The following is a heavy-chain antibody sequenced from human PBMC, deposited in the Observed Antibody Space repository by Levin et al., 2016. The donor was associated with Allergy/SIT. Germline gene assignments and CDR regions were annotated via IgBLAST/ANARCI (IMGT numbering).Heavy chain of an antibody. CDR2: ISDSSITI. CDR3: ATSHLYCSSSSCSTLPDF. J-gene: IGHJ4*02. D-gene: IGHD2-2*01. Sequence: GESLKISCAASGFTFSSFSMNWVRQAPGKGLEWISYISDSSITIYYADSVKGRFTISRDNAKNSLYLQMNSLRAEDTAVYYCATSHLYCSSSSCSTLPDFWGQGTLVTVSP. CDR1: GFTFSSFS. V-gene: IGHV3-48*01.